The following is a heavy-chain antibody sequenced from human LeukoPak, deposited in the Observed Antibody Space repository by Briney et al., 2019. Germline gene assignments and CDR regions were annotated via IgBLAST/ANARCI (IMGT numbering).Heavy chain of an antibody. J-gene: IGHJ4*02. CDR3: AKVGARDYGDYVRVDFDY. Sequence: PGGSLRLSCAVSGFTFSSYAMHWVRQAPGKGLEWVAFIRYDGSNKYYADSVKGRFTISRDNSKNTLYLQMNSLRAEDTAVYYCAKVGARDYGDYVRVDFDYWGQGTLVTVSS. V-gene: IGHV3-30*02. D-gene: IGHD4-17*01. CDR1: GFTFSSYA. CDR2: IRYDGSNK.